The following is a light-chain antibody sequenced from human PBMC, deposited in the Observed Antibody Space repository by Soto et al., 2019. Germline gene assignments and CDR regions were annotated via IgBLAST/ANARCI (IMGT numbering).Light chain of an antibody. CDR1: QSVSSNY. CDR3: QQRGNWPVT. V-gene: IGKV3D-20*02. Sequence: EIVLTQSPGTLSLSPGERATLSCRASQSVSSNYLAWYQLKPGQAPRLLIYGASSRAAGTPARFSGRGSGTDFTLTISSLEPEDFAVYYCQQRGNWPVTFGPGTRLEIK. CDR2: GAS. J-gene: IGKJ5*01.